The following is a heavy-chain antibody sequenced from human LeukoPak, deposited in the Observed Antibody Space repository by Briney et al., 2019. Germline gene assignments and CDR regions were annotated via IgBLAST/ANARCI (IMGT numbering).Heavy chain of an antibody. J-gene: IGHJ6*03. V-gene: IGHV4-61*02. D-gene: IGHD3-3*01. CDR1: GGSISSGSYY. Sequence: PSEALSLTCTVSGGSISSGSYYWSWIRQPAGKGLEWIGRIYTSGSTNYNPSLKSRVTISVDTSKNQFSLKLSSVTAADTAVYYCAREAVLRFSYMDVWGKGTTVTVSS. CDR2: IYTSGST. CDR3: AREAVLRFSYMDV.